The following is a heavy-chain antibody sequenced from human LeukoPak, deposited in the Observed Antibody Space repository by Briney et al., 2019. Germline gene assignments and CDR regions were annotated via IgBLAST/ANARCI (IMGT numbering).Heavy chain of an antibody. J-gene: IGHJ3*02. CDR3: AMGRVEMATIYAFDI. V-gene: IGHV4-61*02. CDR1: GGSISSGSYY. Sequence: SQTLSLTCTVSGGSISSGSYYWSWIRQPAGKGLEWIGRIYTSGSTNYNPSLKSRVTISVDTSKNQFSLKLSSVTAADTAVYYCAMGRVEMATIYAFDIWGQGTMVTVSS. D-gene: IGHD5-24*01. CDR2: IYTSGST.